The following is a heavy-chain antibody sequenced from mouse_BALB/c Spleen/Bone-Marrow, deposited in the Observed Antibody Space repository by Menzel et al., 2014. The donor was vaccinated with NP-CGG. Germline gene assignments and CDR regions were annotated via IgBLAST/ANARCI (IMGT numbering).Heavy chain of an antibody. J-gene: IGHJ2*01. D-gene: IGHD2-14*01. Sequence: DLVKPGASVKLSCKASGYTFTSYWINWIKQRPGQGLEWIGRIAPGSGDTYYNEIFKGKATLTADTSSSTAYIQLSGLSSEESAVYFCARKGVQRAGYYFFYWGQDTTLTLSP. CDR2: IAPGSGDT. CDR3: ARKGVQRAGYYFFY. CDR1: GYTFTSYW. V-gene: IGHV1S41*01.